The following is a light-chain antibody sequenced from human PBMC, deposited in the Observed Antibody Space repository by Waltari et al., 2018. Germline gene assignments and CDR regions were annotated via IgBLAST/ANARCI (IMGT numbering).Light chain of an antibody. CDR1: QSVSTY. CDR2: DAS. V-gene: IGKV3-11*01. CDR3: QQRGNWPSGYT. J-gene: IGKJ2*01. Sequence: EIVLTQSPATLSLSPGETATLSCRASQSVSTYLTWYQQKPGQAPRLLISDASRRATGIPARISGSGSGTDFTLTISSLEPEDFAVYYCQQRGNWPSGYTFGQGTKLEIK.